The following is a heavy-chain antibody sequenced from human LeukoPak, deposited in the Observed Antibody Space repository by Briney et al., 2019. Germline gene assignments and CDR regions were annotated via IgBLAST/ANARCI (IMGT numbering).Heavy chain of an antibody. CDR3: ARDPLGFLEWLSPNDYGMDV. CDR2: INPSGGST. Sequence: ASVKVSCKASGYTFTSYYMHWVRQAPGQGLEWMGIINPSGGSTSYAQKFQGRVTMIRDTSTSTVYMELSSLRSEDTAVYYCARDPLGFLEWLSPNDYGMDVWGQGTTVTVSS. D-gene: IGHD3-3*01. J-gene: IGHJ6*02. CDR1: GYTFTSYY. V-gene: IGHV1-46*01.